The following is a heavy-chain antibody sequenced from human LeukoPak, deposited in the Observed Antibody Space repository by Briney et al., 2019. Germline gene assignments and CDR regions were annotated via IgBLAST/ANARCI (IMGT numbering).Heavy chain of an antibody. CDR2: ISGSGGST. Sequence: GGSLRLSCAASGFTFNNYAMSWVRQAPGRGLEWVSAISGSGGSTYYADSVKGRFTISRDNSKNTLYLQMNSLRAEDTAVYYCAKDLLVVVPAAPIDYWGQGTLVTVSS. CDR3: AKDLLVVVPAAPIDY. CDR1: GFTFNNYA. J-gene: IGHJ4*02. D-gene: IGHD2-2*01. V-gene: IGHV3-23*01.